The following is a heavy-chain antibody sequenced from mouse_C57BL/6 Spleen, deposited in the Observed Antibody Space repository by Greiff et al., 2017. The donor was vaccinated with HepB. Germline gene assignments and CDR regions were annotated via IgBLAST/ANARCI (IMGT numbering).Heavy chain of an antibody. CDR2: IDPSDSET. CDR3: ARGRDDPWYFDV. CDR1: GYTFTSYW. Sequence: QVQLKQPGAELVRPGSSVKLSCKASGYTFTSYWMHWVKQRPIQGLEWIGNIDPSDSETHYNQKFKDKATLTVDKSSSTAYMQLSSLTSEDSAVYYCARGRDDPWYFDVWGTGTTVTVSS. J-gene: IGHJ1*03. V-gene: IGHV1-52*01.